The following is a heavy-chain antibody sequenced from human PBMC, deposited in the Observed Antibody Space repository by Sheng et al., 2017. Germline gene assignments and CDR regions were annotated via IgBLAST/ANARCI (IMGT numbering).Heavy chain of an antibody. J-gene: IGHJ4*02. D-gene: IGHD6-19*01. Sequence: EVRLLESGGDLVQPGGSLRLSCAASGLSYNTYAMSWVRQAPGKGLEWVSSIVAGGETTYYTDSVKDRFTVSRDNSKNTLFLHMNTLRAEDTAVYYCAREYSAGWYITYIFDHWGQGTLVSVSS. V-gene: IGHV3-23*01. CDR1: GLSYNTYA. CDR3: AREYSAGWYITYIFDH. CDR2: IVAGGETT.